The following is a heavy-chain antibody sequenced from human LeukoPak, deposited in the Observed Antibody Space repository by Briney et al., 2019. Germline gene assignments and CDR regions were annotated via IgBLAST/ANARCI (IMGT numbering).Heavy chain of an antibody. CDR2: LKGNGGNI. CDR1: GFTFSNYA. D-gene: IGHD2-15*01. Sequence: GGSLRLSCAASGFTFSNYAMTWVRQAPGKGLEWVSTLKGNGGNIQYADSVKGRFTISRDNSKNTLYLQMNTLRAEDTALYYCAKRSDDVVAYYFDSWGQGTLVTVSS. CDR3: AKRSDDVVAYYFDS. V-gene: IGHV3-23*01. J-gene: IGHJ4*02.